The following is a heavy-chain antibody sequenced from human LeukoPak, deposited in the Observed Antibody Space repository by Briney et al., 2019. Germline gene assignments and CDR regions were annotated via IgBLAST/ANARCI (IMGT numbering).Heavy chain of an antibody. V-gene: IGHV1-3*04. CDR3: ARGVGYNYGLYYQYGMDV. CDR1: GYTFTSHV. Sequence: ASVNVSCKASGYTFTSHVIHWVRQAPGPRLDWMGWIDTANGNTQNSQNFQGRVTITRDTSASTAYMELSSLRSEDTAVYYCARGVGYNYGLYYQYGMDVWGQGTTVTVSS. CDR2: IDTANGNT. J-gene: IGHJ6*02. D-gene: IGHD5-18*01.